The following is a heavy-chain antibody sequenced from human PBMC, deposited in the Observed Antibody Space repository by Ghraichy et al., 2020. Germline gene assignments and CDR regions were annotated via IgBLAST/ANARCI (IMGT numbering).Heavy chain of an antibody. V-gene: IGHV4-59*01. CDR3: ARGPVVVAARQYIYY. CDR2: IYYSGST. J-gene: IGHJ4*02. D-gene: IGHD2-15*01. Sequence: SETLALTCTVSGGSISSYYWSWIRQPPGKGLEWIGYIYYSGSTNYNPSLKSRVTISVDTSKNQFSLKLRSVTAADTAVFYCARGPVVVAARQYIYYWGQGTLVTVSS. CDR1: GGSISSYY.